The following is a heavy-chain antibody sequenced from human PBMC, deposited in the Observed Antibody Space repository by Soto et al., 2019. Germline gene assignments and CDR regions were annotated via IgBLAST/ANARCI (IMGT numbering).Heavy chain of an antibody. D-gene: IGHD2-15*01. Sequence: GGSLRLSCAASGFTFSNAWMSWVRQAPGKGLEWVGRIKSKTDGGTTDYAAPVKGRFTISRDDSKNTLYLQMNSLKTEDTAVYYCTTDRYCSGGSCQFDYWGQGTLVTVSS. J-gene: IGHJ4*02. V-gene: IGHV3-15*01. CDR1: GFTFSNAW. CDR3: TTDRYCSGGSCQFDY. CDR2: IKSKTDGGTT.